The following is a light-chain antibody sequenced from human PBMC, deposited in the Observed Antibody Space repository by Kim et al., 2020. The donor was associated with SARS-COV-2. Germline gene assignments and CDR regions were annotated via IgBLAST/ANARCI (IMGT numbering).Light chain of an antibody. CDR1: RSDVGGYNY. V-gene: IGLV2-14*01. CDR2: AVS. CDR3: TSYTSSITWV. Sequence: QSALTQPASVSGSPGQSITMSCTGTRSDVGGYNYVSWYQQHPGKAPKLMVYAVSKRPSGVSNRFSGSKSGNTASLTISGLQAEDEADYYCTSYTSSITWVFGGVTQLTVL. J-gene: IGLJ3*02.